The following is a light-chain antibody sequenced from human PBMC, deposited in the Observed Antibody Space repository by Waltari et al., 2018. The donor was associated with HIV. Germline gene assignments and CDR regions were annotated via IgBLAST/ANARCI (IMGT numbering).Light chain of an antibody. CDR3: QVWDSDSESVV. J-gene: IGLJ2*01. CDR1: NIAIRT. CDR2: HDR. V-gene: IGLV3-21*02. Sequence: SYVLTQTPSVSVAPGQTATITCGGDNIAIRTVHWYQQRPGQAPVVVVYHDRDRPSGIPERFSGSNSGSTATLTIGRVETEDEADYYCQVWDSDSESVVFGGGTKLTVL.